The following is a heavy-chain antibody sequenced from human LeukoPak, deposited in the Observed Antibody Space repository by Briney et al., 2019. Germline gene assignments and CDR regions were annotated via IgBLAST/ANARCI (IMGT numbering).Heavy chain of an antibody. CDR1: GGTFSSYA. Sequence: SVKVSCKASGGTFSSYAISWVRQAPGQGLEWMGGIIPIFGTANYAQKFQGRVTITADESTSTAYMELSSLRSEDTAVYYCAREGRRGGSGSYYRDLVTWGQGTLVTASS. J-gene: IGHJ5*02. CDR2: IIPIFGTA. D-gene: IGHD3-10*01. V-gene: IGHV1-69*13. CDR3: AREGRRGGSGSYYRDLVT.